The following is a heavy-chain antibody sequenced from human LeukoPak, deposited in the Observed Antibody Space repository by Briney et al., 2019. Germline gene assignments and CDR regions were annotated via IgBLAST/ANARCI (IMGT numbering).Heavy chain of an antibody. D-gene: IGHD3-22*01. J-gene: IGHJ4*02. CDR2: INGDGSTT. V-gene: IGHV3-74*01. Sequence: GGSLRLSCAASGFAFNKYWMHWVRQAPGKGLVWVSRINGDGSTTSYADSVKGGFTISRDNAKNTLYLQMSSLRAEDTAVYYCATGNYYYSRGYYTFGHWGQGTLVTVSS. CDR1: GFAFNKYW. CDR3: ATGNYYYSRGYYTFGH.